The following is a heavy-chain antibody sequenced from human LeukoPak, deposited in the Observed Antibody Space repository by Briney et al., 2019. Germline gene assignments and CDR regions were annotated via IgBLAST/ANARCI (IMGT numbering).Heavy chain of an antibody. CDR3: AREITIFGVVIQRYDAFDI. J-gene: IGHJ3*02. Sequence: PGGSLRLSCAASGFTFSSYAMHWVRQAPGKGLEWVAVTSYDGSIKKYADSVKGRFTISRDNSKNTLFLQMSSLRPEDTALYYCAREITIFGVVIQRYDAFDIWGQGTMVTVSS. CDR1: GFTFSSYA. D-gene: IGHD3-3*01. V-gene: IGHV3-30-3*01. CDR2: TSYDGSIK.